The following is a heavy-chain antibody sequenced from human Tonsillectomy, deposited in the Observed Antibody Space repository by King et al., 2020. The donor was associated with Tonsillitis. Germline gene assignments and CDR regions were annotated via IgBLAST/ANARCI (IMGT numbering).Heavy chain of an antibody. CDR2: IYNGGST. CDR1: GFTVSNNY. J-gene: IGHJ6*02. D-gene: IGHD1-26*01. Sequence: VQLVESGGGLVQPGGSLRLSCAASGFTVSNNYMSWVRQAPGKGLEWVSVIYNGGSTYYADSVKGRFTISRHNSKNTLYLQMNSLRAEDTAVYYCASGAAYYYYGMYVWGQGTTVTVSS. CDR3: ASGAAYYYYGMYV. V-gene: IGHV3-53*04.